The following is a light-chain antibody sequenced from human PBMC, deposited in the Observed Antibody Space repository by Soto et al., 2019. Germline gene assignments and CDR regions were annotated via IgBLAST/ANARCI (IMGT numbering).Light chain of an antibody. J-gene: IGKJ1*01. CDR2: KAS. CDR3: QQYNSLPWT. V-gene: IGKV1-5*03. Sequence: DIQMTQSPSTLSASVGDRVTITCRASQSISSWLAWYQQKPGKAPKLLIYKASTLESGIPARFSGSGSGTEFTLTISSLQSDDFATYYCQQYNSLPWTFGQGTKVEIK. CDR1: QSISSW.